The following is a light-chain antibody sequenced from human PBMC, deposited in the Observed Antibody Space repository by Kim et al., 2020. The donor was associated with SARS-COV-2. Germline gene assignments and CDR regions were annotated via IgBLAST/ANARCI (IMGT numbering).Light chain of an antibody. CDR1: SLRTHY. J-gene: IGLJ2*01. CDR2: GRN. CDR3: NSRDRSANQLV. V-gene: IGLV3-19*01. Sequence: SSELTQDPAVSVALGQTVTITCQGDSLRTHYASWYQQKPGQAPVVVIYGRNDRPSGIPDRFSGSSSGDTASLTIAGAQAEDEADYYCNSRDRSANQLVFGGGTQLTVL.